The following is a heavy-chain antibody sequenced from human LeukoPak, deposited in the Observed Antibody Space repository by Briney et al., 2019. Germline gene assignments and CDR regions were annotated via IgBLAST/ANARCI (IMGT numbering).Heavy chain of an antibody. CDR2: IDPEDGET. V-gene: IGHV1-24*01. CDR1: GYTLTELS. D-gene: IGHD2-2*01. J-gene: IGHJ4*02. CDR3: ASTAIGYCSSTSCHHDY. Sequence: ASVKVSCKVSGYTLTELSMHWVRQAPGKGLEWMGGIDPEDGETIYAQKFQGRVTMTEDTSTDTAYMELSSLRSEDTAVYYCASTAIGYCSSTSCHHDYWGQGTLVTVSS.